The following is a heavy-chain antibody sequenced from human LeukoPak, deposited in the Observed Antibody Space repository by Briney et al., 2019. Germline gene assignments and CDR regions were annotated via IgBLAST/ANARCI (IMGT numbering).Heavy chain of an antibody. V-gene: IGHV4-4*07. CDR2: IYTTGSTDST. CDR3: AGFGAGSYY. J-gene: IGHJ4*02. CDR1: GGSISSSY. Sequence: SETLSLTCTVSGGSISSSYCSWIRQPAGKGLEWIGRIYTTGSTDSTDFNPSLKSRVTMSVDTSKNQFSLKLGSVTAADTAVYYCAGFGAGSYYWGQGILVTVSS. D-gene: IGHD3-10*01.